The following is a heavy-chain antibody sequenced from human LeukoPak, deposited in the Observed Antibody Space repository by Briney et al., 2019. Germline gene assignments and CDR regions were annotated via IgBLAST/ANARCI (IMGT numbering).Heavy chain of an antibody. CDR3: ARDVRTSIAAHTAFDY. CDR2: ISSSSSYI. D-gene: IGHD6-6*01. Sequence: GGSLRLSCAASGFTFSSYSMNWVRQAPGKGLEWVSSISSSSSYIYYADSVKGRFTISRDSAKNSLYLQMNSLRAEDTAVYYCARDVRTSIAAHTAFDYWSQGTLVTVSS. J-gene: IGHJ4*02. CDR1: GFTFSSYS. V-gene: IGHV3-21*01.